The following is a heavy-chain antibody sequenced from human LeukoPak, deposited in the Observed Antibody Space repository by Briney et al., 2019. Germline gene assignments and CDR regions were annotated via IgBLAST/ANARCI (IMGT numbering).Heavy chain of an antibody. CDR1: EFTFSSYG. D-gene: IGHD1-26*01. Sequence: GRSLRLSCAASEFTFSSYGMHWVRQAPGKGLEWVAVISYDGSNKYYADSVKGRFPISRDNSKNTLYLQMSSLRAEDTAVYYCAKDQGWELLLYHYYGMDVWGQGTTVTVSS. CDR2: ISYDGSNK. J-gene: IGHJ6*02. CDR3: AKDQGWELLLYHYYGMDV. V-gene: IGHV3-30*18.